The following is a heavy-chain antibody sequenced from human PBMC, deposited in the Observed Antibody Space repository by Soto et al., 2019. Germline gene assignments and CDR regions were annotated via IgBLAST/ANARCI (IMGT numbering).Heavy chain of an antibody. CDR3: ARAGSGRYFDLLLFDY. CDR2: IFSNDEK. CDR1: GFSLSNARMG. D-gene: IGHD3-9*01. Sequence: SGPTLVNPTETLTLTCTVSGFSLSNARMGVSWIRQPPGKALEWLAHIFSNDEKSYSTTLKSRLTISKDTSKSQVVLTMTNMDPVETVTYYCARAGSGRYFDLLLFDYWGQGTLGTVSS. J-gene: IGHJ4*02. V-gene: IGHV2-26*01.